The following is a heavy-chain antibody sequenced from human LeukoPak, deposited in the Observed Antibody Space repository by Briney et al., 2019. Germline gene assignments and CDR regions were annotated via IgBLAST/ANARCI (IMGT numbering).Heavy chain of an antibody. CDR1: GYTFTSYG. CDR2: ISAYNGNT. D-gene: IGHD6-19*01. CDR3: ARAPPLWGQWLVRSWFDP. V-gene: IGHV1-18*01. Sequence: ASVKVSCKASGYTFTSYGISWVRQAPGQGLEWMGWISAYNGNTNYAQELQGRVTMTTDTSTSTAYMELRSLRSDDTAVYYCARAPPLWGQWLVRSWFDPWGQGTLVTVSS. J-gene: IGHJ5*02.